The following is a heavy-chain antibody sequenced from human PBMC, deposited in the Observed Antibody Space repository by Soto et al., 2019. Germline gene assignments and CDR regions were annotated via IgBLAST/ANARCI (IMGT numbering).Heavy chain of an antibody. D-gene: IGHD3-3*01. Sequence: EVQLVETGGGLIQPGGSLRLSCAASGFTVSSNYMSWVRQAPGKGLEWVSVIYSGGSTYYADSVKGRFTISRDNSKNTLYLQMNSLRAEDTAVYYCARRAIFGVVMEDYWGQGTLVTVSS. V-gene: IGHV3-53*02. CDR1: GFTVSSNY. J-gene: IGHJ4*02. CDR2: IYSGGST. CDR3: ARRAIFGVVMEDY.